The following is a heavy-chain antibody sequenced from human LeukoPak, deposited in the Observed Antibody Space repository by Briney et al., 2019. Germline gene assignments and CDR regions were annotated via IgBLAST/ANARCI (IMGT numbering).Heavy chain of an antibody. J-gene: IGHJ6*02. CDR2: IYPGDSDT. D-gene: IGHD6-19*01. V-gene: IGHV5-51*01. CDR3: ARQPQWLVPSYYGMDV. CDR1: GYSFTSYW. Sequence: GESLKISCKGSGYSFTSYWIGWVRQMPGKGLGWMGIIYPGDSDTRYSPSFQGQVTISADKSISTAYLQWSSLKASDTAMYYCARQPQWLVPSYYGMDVWGQGTTVTVSS.